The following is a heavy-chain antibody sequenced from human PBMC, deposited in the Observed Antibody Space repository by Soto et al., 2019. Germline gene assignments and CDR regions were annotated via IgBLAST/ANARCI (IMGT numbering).Heavy chain of an antibody. CDR2: IWHDGNHK. D-gene: IGHD5-12*01. V-gene: IGHV3-33*01. CDR3: ARAHYSAYDRSDYFYYGMDV. Sequence: QAQLEEFGGGVVQPGGSLRLSCVTSGFMLSSYGMHWVRQAPGKGLEWVAVIWHDGNHKFYGDSVKGRFSISRDNSKNTVDLQMNSLRAEDTAVYYCARAHYSAYDRSDYFYYGMDVWGLGTTVTVSS. J-gene: IGHJ6*02. CDR1: GFMLSSYG.